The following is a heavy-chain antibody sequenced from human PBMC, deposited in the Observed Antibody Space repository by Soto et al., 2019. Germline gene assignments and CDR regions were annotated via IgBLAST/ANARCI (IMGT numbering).Heavy chain of an antibody. J-gene: IGHJ6*04. CDR2: IYYSGST. V-gene: IGHV4-30-4*01. CDR1: GGSISSGDYY. CDR3: ARDSRESRSAYYYGMDG. Sequence: QVQLQESGPGLVKPSQTLSLTCTVSGGSISSGDYYWRWIRQPPGKGLEWIGYIYYSGSTYYNPSLKSRVTKPEXXTXHXXCLKPSSVTVTDTAVYYCARDSRESRSAYYYGMDGWGKGTTVTVSS.